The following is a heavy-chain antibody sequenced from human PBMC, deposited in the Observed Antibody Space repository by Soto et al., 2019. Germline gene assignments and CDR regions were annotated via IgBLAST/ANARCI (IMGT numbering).Heavy chain of an antibody. D-gene: IGHD3-16*02. CDR3: ARDYRAPCPGAMDV. CDR1: GGSISSGDYH. Sequence: PSETLSLTCTVSGGSISSGDYHWSWIRQPPGKGLEWIGAVYYSGSTYYNPSLKSRITISVDTSKNQFSLKLTSVTAADTAVYYCARDYRAPCPGAMDVWGQGTTVTVSS. V-gene: IGHV4-30-4*01. CDR2: VYYSGST. J-gene: IGHJ6*02.